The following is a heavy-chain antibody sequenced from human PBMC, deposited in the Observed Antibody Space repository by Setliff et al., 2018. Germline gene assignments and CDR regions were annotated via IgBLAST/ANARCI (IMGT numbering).Heavy chain of an antibody. Sequence: LSLTCTVSGYPISRGFYWGWIRQSPGKGLEWIGSVYHSGSSYQNPSLRSRIAVSVDTSKNQFPLRLNSVTAADTAVYFCARAAARAEYSDTSAYLPFDFWGLGTLVTVSS. J-gene: IGHJ4*02. CDR3: ARAAARAEYSDTSAYLPFDF. V-gene: IGHV4-38-2*02. D-gene: IGHD3-16*01. CDR1: GYPISRGFY. CDR2: VYHSGSS.